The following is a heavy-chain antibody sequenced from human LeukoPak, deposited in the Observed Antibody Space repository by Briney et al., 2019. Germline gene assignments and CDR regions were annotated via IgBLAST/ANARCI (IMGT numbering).Heavy chain of an antibody. CDR1: GFILNDYG. J-gene: IGHJ6*02. D-gene: IGHD2-8*01. CDR3: ARDRHCVNGVCHSPPGMDV. V-gene: IGHV3-33*01. Sequence: GGSLGLSCAASGFILNDYGMHWVRQAPGKGLEWVADIWFDKNQHFADSVKGRFAISRDNSKNTVYLQINSLRAEDTAVYYCARDRHCVNGVCHSPPGMDVWGQGTTVTVSS. CDR2: IWFDKNQ.